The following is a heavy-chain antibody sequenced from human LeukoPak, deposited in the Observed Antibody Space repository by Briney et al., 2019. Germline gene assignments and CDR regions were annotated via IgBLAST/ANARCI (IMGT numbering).Heavy chain of an antibody. CDR2: ISAYNGNT. V-gene: IGHV1-18*01. CDR3: ARDIPPDYGDYDDFDY. CDR1: GYTFTSYG. Sequence: GASVKVSCKASGYTFTSYGIGWVRQAPGQGLEWMGWISAYNGNTNYAQKLQGRVTMTTDTSTSTAYMELRSLRSDDTAVYYCARDIPPDYGDYDDFDYWGQGTLVTVSS. J-gene: IGHJ4*02. D-gene: IGHD4-17*01.